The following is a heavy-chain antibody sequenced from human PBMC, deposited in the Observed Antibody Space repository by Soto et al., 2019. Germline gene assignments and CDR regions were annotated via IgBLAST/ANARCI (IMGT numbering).Heavy chain of an antibody. Sequence: GGSLRLSCAASGFAFSSYGMHWVRQAPGKGLEWVAVISYDGSNKYYADSVKGRFTISRDNSKNTLYLQMNSLRAEDTAVYYCAKDRLWFGELFYGLDYWGQGTLVTVSS. CDR1: GFAFSSYG. J-gene: IGHJ4*02. CDR3: AKDRLWFGELFYGLDY. CDR2: ISYDGSNK. V-gene: IGHV3-30*18. D-gene: IGHD3-10*01.